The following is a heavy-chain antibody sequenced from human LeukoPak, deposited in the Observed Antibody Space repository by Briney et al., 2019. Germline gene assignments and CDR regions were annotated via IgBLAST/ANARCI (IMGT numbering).Heavy chain of an antibody. CDR3: ARSLDY. CDR1: GFTFSSYA. J-gene: IGHJ4*02. V-gene: IGHV3-30-3*01. Sequence: GGSLILSCAASGFTFSSYAMDWIRQAPGKGLEWVAVISYDGSKKYYADSVRGRFTISRDNSKNTVYLQMNSLRGDDTAVYYCARSLDYWGQGTLGTVSS. CDR2: ISYDGSKK.